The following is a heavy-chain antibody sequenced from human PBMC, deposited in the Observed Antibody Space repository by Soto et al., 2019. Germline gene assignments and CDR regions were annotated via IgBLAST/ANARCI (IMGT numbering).Heavy chain of an antibody. CDR1: GASISSAAYY. Sequence: QVQLQESGPGLVKPSQTLSLTCTVSGASISSAAYYWSWIRQHPGKGLEWIGYIFYSGNTYYNLSLKSRVTISVDTSNNQVSLKLSSVTAADTAVYDCARDTSGGGAFDIWGQGTLVTVSS. CDR3: ARDTSGGGAFDI. J-gene: IGHJ3*02. CDR2: IFYSGNT. V-gene: IGHV4-31*03. D-gene: IGHD3-16*01.